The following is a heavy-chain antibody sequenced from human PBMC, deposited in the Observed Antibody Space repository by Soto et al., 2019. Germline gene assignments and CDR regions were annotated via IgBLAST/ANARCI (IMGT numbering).Heavy chain of an antibody. V-gene: IGHV1-69*01. Sequence: VKVSCKASGGTFSSYAISWVRQAPGQGLEWMGGIIPIFGTANYAQKFQGRVTITADESTSTAYMELSSLRSEDTAVYYCARTYDFWSGYYSHYYYYGMDVWGQGTTVTVSS. CDR3: ARTYDFWSGYYSHYYYYGMDV. CDR1: GGTFSSYA. D-gene: IGHD3-3*01. CDR2: IIPIFGTA. J-gene: IGHJ6*02.